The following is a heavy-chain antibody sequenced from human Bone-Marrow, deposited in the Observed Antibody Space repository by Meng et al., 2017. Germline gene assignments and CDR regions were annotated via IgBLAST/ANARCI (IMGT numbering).Heavy chain of an antibody. V-gene: IGHV3-30*19. D-gene: IGHD1-14*01. CDR1: GFTFSSYG. CDR3: AREGPGQSHSAFDI. CDR2: IWYDGSNK. J-gene: IGHJ3*02. Sequence: GGSLRLSCAASGFTFSSYGMHWVRQAPGKGLEWVAVIWYDGSNKYYADSVKGRFTISRDNSKNTLYLQMNSLRAEDTAVYYCAREGPGQSHSAFDIWGQGTMVTVSS.